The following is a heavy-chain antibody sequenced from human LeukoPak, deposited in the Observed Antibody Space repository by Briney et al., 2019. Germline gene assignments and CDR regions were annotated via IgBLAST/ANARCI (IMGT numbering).Heavy chain of an antibody. Sequence: GATVKVSCKASGYTFSGNFMHWVRQAPGQGLEWMGWISDYNGNTNYAQKLQGRVTMTTDTSTSTAYMELRSLRSDDTAVYYCARVQSSSSHHEGLDHYYMDVWGKGTTVTVSS. D-gene: IGHD6-6*01. CDR3: ARVQSSSSHHEGLDHYYMDV. CDR2: ISDYNGNT. J-gene: IGHJ6*03. V-gene: IGHV1-18*04. CDR1: GYTFSGNF.